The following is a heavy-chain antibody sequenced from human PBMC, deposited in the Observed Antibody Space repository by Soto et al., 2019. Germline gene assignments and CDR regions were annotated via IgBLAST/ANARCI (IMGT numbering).Heavy chain of an antibody. CDR1: GGSFSGYY. J-gene: IGHJ4*02. Sequence: QVQLQQWGAGLLKPSETLSLTCAVYGGSFSGYYWSWIRQPPGKGLEWIGEINHSGSTNYNPSLKSRVTISVDTSKNQFSLKLSSVTAADTAVYYCVRRGFRIPFDYWGQGTLVTVSS. V-gene: IGHV4-34*01. CDR3: VRRGFRIPFDY. CDR2: INHSGST.